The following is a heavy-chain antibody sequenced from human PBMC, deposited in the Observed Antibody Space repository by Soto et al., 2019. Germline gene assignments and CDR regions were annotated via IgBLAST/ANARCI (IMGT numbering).Heavy chain of an antibody. Sequence: SETVSLTSTVSGGSISSYYWSWIRQPPGKGLEWIGYIYYSGSTNYNPSLKSRVTISVDTSKNQFSLKLSSVTAADTAVYYCAREEYSYGYYYWGQGTLVTVSS. CDR3: AREEYSYGYYY. D-gene: IGHD5-18*01. V-gene: IGHV4-59*01. CDR1: GGSISSYY. J-gene: IGHJ4*02. CDR2: IYYSGST.